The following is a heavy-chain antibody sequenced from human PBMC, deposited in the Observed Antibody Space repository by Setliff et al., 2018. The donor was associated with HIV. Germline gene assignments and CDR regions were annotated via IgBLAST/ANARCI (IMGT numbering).Heavy chain of an antibody. Sequence: ASVKVSCKASGYNFDSFAAIWVRQAPGQGLEWMGWISGYNGQTKDAQKFQGRLIMTTDTATSTSYMEMRSLRSDVTAIYYCARARYGGFDHWGQGSLVTVSS. CDR3: ARARYGGFDH. CDR2: ISGYNGQT. D-gene: IGHD3-16*01. CDR1: GYNFDSFA. V-gene: IGHV1-18*01. J-gene: IGHJ4*02.